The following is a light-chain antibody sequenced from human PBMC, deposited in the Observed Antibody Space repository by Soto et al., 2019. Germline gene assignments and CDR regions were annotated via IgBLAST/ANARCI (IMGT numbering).Light chain of an antibody. V-gene: IGKV3-20*01. CDR3: QQYPGYT. J-gene: IGKJ2*01. CDR2: GAS. Sequence: EIVLTQSPGTLSLSPGERATLSCRASQSVSSSYLAWYQQKPAQAPRLLLSGASSRAPGIPDRFSRSGSGTDFTRTISSLEPEDFAVYYCQQYPGYTFGQGTKLEIK. CDR1: QSVSSSY.